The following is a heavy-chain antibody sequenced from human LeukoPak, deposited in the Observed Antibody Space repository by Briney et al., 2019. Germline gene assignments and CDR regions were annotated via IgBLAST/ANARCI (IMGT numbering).Heavy chain of an antibody. J-gene: IGHJ5*02. CDR3: AKDMRSAYYDTIGLGDWFDL. CDR1: AFTFSIYD. V-gene: IGHV3-30*02. CDR2: IRYDGTNK. D-gene: IGHD3-22*01. Sequence: PGGSLRLSCAASAFTFSIYDMHWVRQAPGKGLEWVAYIRYDGTNKYYADCVKGRFTISRDNSKNTLYLQMNSLRDEDTAVYYCAKDMRSAYYDTIGLGDWFDLWGQGTLVTVSS.